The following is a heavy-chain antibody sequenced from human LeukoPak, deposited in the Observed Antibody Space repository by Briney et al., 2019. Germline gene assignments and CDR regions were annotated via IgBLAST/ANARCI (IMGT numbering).Heavy chain of an antibody. CDR2: ISSSGSTI. Sequence: GGSLRLSCAASRFTFSSYEMNWVRQAPGKGLEWVSYISSSGSTIYYADSVKGRFTISRDNAKNSLYLQMNSLRAEDTAVYYCARGASFVFDWGQGTLVTVSS. CDR1: RFTFSSYE. V-gene: IGHV3-48*03. J-gene: IGHJ4*02. D-gene: IGHD3-3*01. CDR3: ARGASFVFD.